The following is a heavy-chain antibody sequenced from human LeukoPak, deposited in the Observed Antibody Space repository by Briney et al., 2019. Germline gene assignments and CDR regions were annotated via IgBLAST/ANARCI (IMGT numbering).Heavy chain of an antibody. J-gene: IGHJ4*02. CDR1: GDSISSYY. V-gene: IGHV4-59*01. CDR3: ARGRAWYMDY. CDR2: IYYSGST. Sequence: PSETLSLTCTVSGDSISSYYWSCIRQPPGKGLEWIGYIYYSGSTNYNPSLKSRVTISVDTSKNQFSLKLSSVTAADTAVYYCARGRAWYMDYWGQGTLVTVSS. D-gene: IGHD6-19*01.